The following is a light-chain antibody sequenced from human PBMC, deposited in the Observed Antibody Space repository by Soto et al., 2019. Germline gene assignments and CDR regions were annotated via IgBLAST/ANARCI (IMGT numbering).Light chain of an antibody. CDR3: QQYGCSPRT. V-gene: IGKV3-20*01. Sequence: EIVLTQSPGTLSLSPGERATLSCRASQSVTSSYLAWYQQKPGQAPRLLIYGVSSRATGIPDRFSGSGSGTDFTLSISRLEPEDFAVYYCQQYGCSPRTFGQGTKVEIK. J-gene: IGKJ1*01. CDR1: QSVTSSY. CDR2: GVS.